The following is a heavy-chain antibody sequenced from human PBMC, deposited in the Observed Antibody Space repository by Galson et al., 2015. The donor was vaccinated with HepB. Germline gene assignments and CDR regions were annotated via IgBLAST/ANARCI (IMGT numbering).Heavy chain of an antibody. V-gene: IGHV4-31*03. J-gene: IGHJ4*02. Sequence: TLSLTCTVSGGSISSGGYYWSWIRQHPGKGLEWIGYIYDSGSTYYNPSLRSRVTISVDTSKNQFSLKLTSVTPADTAVYYCARAPRYCSGGRCYLRGDYSDYWGQGTLVTVSS. CDR3: ARAPRYCSGGRCYLRGDYSDY. D-gene: IGHD2-15*01. CDR2: IYDSGST. CDR1: GGSISSGGYY.